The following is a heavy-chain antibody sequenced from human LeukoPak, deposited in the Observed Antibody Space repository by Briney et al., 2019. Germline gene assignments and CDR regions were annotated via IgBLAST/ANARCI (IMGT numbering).Heavy chain of an antibody. V-gene: IGHV1-8*02. CDR3: ARVSSGSGRRRKNWFDP. J-gene: IGHJ5*02. Sequence: VKVSCKASGYTFTGYYMHWVRQATGQGLEWMGWMNPNSGNTGYAQKFQGRVTMTRNTSISTAYMELSSLRSEDTAVYYCARVSSGSGRRRKNWFDPWGQGTLVTVSS. CDR2: MNPNSGNT. CDR1: GYTFTGYY. D-gene: IGHD3-10*01.